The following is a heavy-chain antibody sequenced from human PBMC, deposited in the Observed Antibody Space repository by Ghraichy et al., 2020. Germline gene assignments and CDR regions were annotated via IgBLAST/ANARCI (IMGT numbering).Heavy chain of an antibody. CDR2: VSYDGDEE. Sequence: GSLRLSCAASGFTFGNYAMHWVRQAPGKGLEWVAVVSYDGDEEYYVDSVKGRFTISRDNSMNTLYLQMNSLRTDDTAVYYCAKKSNASMIFVGDYWGQGTLVTVSS. J-gene: IGHJ4*02. CDR1: GFTFGNYA. D-gene: IGHD3-22*01. CDR3: AKKSNASMIFVGDY. V-gene: IGHV3-30-3*02.